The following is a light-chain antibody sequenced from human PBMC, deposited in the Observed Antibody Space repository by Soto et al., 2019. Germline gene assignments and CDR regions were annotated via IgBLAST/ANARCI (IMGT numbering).Light chain of an antibody. CDR3: QHSFITPRYT. Sequence: DIQITQSPSSLSASVGDRVTITCRASQSISSHLNWYQHKPGRPPRLLIFASYILEGGVPSRFSGSGSDTYLTLTIDSLQPEDVATHYCQHSFITPRYTFGQGTKVEI. V-gene: IGKV1-39*01. CDR1: QSISSH. J-gene: IGKJ2*01. CDR2: ASY.